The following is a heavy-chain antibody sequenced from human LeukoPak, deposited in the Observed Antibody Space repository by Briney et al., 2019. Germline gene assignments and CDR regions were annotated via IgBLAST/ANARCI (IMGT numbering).Heavy chain of an antibody. J-gene: IGHJ4*02. CDR2: ISDSGGGT. CDR1: GFTFSSYA. D-gene: IGHD5-24*01. Sequence: PGGSLRLSRAASGFTFSSYAMSWVRQAPGKGLESVSSISDSGGGTYYADPVKGRFTTSRDNSKNTLYLQMNSLRAEDTAVYYCVRARDGDTSILSHWGQGTLVTVSS. V-gene: IGHV3-23*01. CDR3: VRARDGDTSILSH.